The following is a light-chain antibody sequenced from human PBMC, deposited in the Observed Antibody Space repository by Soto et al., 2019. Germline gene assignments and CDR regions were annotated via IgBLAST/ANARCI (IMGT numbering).Light chain of an antibody. CDR3: QQLNSYPLT. J-gene: IGKJ4*01. V-gene: IGKV1-9*01. Sequence: DIPLTQSPSFLSASVGDRVTITCRASQGISTFLAWYQQKPGKAPKLLIYAASILQSGVPSRFRGNGSGTDFTLTISRLQPEDFATYFCQQLNSYPLTFGGGTKVEIK. CDR2: AAS. CDR1: QGISTF.